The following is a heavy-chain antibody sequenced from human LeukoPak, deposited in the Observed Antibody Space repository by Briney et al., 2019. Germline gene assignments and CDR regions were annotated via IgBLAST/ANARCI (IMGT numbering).Heavy chain of an antibody. D-gene: IGHD4-17*01. CDR1: GFTFSRYA. CDR2: ISGSGGST. V-gene: IGHV3-23*01. CDR3: AKDQSSQDYGDLYYFDY. Sequence: HPGGSLRLSCAASGFTFSRYAMSWFRQAPGKGLEWVSAISGSGGSTYYADSVKGRFTISRDDSKNTLYLQMNSLRAEDTAVYYCAKDQSSQDYGDLYYFDYWGQGTLVTVSS. J-gene: IGHJ4*02.